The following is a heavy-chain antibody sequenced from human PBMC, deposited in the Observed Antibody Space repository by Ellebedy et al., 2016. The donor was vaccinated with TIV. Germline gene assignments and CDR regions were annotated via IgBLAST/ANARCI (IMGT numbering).Heavy chain of an antibody. CDR1: GFTFSSYS. Sequence: GESLKISCAASGFTFSSYSMNWVRQAPGKGLEWVSSISSSSSYIYYADSVKGRFTISRDNAKNSLYLQMNSLRAEDTAVYYCARDITGDGADYWGQGTLVTVSS. J-gene: IGHJ4*02. CDR2: ISSSSSYI. V-gene: IGHV3-21*01. CDR3: ARDITGDGADY. D-gene: IGHD7-27*01.